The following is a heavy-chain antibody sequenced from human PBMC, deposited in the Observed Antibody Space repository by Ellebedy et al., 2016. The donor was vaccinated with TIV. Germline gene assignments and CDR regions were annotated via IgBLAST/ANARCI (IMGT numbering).Heavy chain of an antibody. D-gene: IGHD3-16*01. CDR3: ASLRLGEFSHPDL. V-gene: IGHV4-34*01. J-gene: IGHJ2*01. CDR1: GGSFSGYY. Sequence: MPSETLSLTCAVYGGSFSGYYWSWIRQPPGKGLEWIGEINHSGSTNYNPSLKSRVTISVDTSKNQFSLKLSSVTAADTAVYYCASLRLGEFSHPDLWGRGTLVTVSS. CDR2: INHSGST.